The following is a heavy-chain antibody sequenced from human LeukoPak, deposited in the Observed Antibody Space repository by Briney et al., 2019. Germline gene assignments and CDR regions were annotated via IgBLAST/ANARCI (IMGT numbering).Heavy chain of an antibody. Sequence: PGGSLRLSCTASGFTFADFYMSWVRQAPGKGLEWVANIDAHGEGKHYGDSVKGRFTISRDNTNNSLYLDMTYLRAEDTATYFCARATPGVIFNYFDYEGPGTLVPVSP. CDR2: IDAHGEGK. J-gene: IGHJ4*01. V-gene: IGHV3-7*01. CDR1: GFTFADFY. D-gene: IGHD3-3*02. CDR3: ARATPGVIFNYFDY.